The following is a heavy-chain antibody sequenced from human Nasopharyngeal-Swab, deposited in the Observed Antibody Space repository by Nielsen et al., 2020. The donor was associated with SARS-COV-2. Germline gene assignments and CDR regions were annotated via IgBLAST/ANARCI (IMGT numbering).Heavy chain of an antibody. D-gene: IGHD4/OR15-4a*01. V-gene: IGHV3-73*01. CDR2: ISSKANSYAT. CDR3: TRHSRRGATYDYYYYYMDV. Sequence: GESLKISCAASGFTFSASAMHWVRQASGKGLEWVGRISSKANSYATAYAASGNGRFTISRDDSKNTAYLQMNSLKTEDTAVYYCTRHSRRGATYDYYYYYMDVWGKGTTVTVSS. J-gene: IGHJ6*03. CDR1: GFTFSASA.